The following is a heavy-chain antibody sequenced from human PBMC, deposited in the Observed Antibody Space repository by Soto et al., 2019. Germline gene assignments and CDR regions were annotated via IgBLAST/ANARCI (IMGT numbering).Heavy chain of an antibody. Sequence: GASVKVSCKASGYTFTGYYMHWVRQAPGQGLEWMGWINPNSGSTNYAQKFQGRVTMTRNTSISTAYMELSSLRSEDTAVYYCARGYSNPFFDYWGQGTLVTVSS. CDR2: INPNSGST. CDR1: GYTFTGYY. V-gene: IGHV1-2*02. D-gene: IGHD6-13*01. J-gene: IGHJ4*02. CDR3: ARGYSNPFFDY.